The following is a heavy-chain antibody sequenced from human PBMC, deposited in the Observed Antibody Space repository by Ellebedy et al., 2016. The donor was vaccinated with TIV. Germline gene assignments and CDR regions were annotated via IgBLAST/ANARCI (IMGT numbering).Heavy chain of an antibody. V-gene: IGHV1-24*01. D-gene: IGHD6-19*01. Sequence: ASVKVSCKASGYTFTSYYMHWVRQAPGKGLEWMGGFDPEDGETIYAQKFQGRVTMTEDTSTDTAYMELSSLSSEDTAVYYCTTGGEQWLLRFFWGQGTLVTVSS. CDR1: GYTFTSYY. CDR2: FDPEDGET. CDR3: TTGGEQWLLRFF. J-gene: IGHJ4*02.